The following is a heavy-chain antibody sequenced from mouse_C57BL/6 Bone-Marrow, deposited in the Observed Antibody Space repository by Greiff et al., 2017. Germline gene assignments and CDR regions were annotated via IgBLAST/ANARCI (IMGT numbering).Heavy chain of an antibody. CDR1: GYTFTSYW. CDR2: IDPSDSYT. J-gene: IGHJ2*01. CDR3: ARGGPYY. V-gene: IGHV1-50*01. Sequence: QVQLQQPGAELVKPGASVKLSCKASGYTFTSYWMQWVKQRPGLGLEWIGEIDPSDSYTNYNQKFKGKATLTVDTSSSTAYMQLSSLTSEDSAVYYCARGGPYYWGQGTTLTVSS.